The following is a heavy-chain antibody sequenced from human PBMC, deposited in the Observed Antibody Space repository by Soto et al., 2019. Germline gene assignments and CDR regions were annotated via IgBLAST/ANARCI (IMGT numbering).Heavy chain of an antibody. CDR3: VARGMTYDFPSGPHPFDP. CDR1: NGSFTDYF. J-gene: IGHJ5*02. D-gene: IGHD3-3*01. Sequence: QVQLQQWGAGLLKPSETLSLTCAAHNGSFTDYFWTWIRQSPGKGLEWIGEINHRGGATYNPSLRSRVTISIDTSKNHFSLSLRSLTAADTAVYYCVARGMTYDFPSGPHPFDPWGHGTLVTVSS. CDR2: INHRGGA. V-gene: IGHV4-34*02.